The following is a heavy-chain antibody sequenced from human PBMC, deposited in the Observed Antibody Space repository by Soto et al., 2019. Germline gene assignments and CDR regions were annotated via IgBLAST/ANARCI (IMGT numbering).Heavy chain of an antibody. Sequence: QVQLQESGPGLVKPSQTLSLTCTVSGGSISSGGYYWSWIRQHPGKGLEWIGYIYYSGSTYYNPSLKSRVTIXXDXSXXQFSLKLSSVTAADTAVYYCARSVGATTIHDAFDIWGQGTMVTVSS. CDR2: IYYSGST. J-gene: IGHJ3*02. CDR1: GGSISSGGYY. CDR3: ARSVGATTIHDAFDI. V-gene: IGHV4-31*03. D-gene: IGHD1-26*01.